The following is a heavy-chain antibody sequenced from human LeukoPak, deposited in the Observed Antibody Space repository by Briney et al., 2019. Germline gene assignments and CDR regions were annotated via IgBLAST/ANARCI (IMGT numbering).Heavy chain of an antibody. J-gene: IGHJ3*02. CDR2: ISGSGSMI. D-gene: IGHD1-26*01. V-gene: IGHV3-11*04. Sequence: GGSLRLSCAASGFIFSDYYMSWIRQAPGKGLEWVSYISGSGSMIYYTDSVKGRFTISRDNSKNTLYLQMNSLRAEDTAVYYCAKESELHGYAFDIWGQGTMVTVSS. CDR1: GFIFSDYY. CDR3: AKESELHGYAFDI.